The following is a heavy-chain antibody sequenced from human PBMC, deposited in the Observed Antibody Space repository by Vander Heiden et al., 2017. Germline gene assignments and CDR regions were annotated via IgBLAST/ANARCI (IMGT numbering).Heavy chain of an antibody. CDR1: GYSFSSNW. J-gene: IGHJ4*02. Sequence: EVQLVQSGAEATKPGESLKISFKGSGYSFSSNWIGWVRQMPGKGLGWMGISYTGDSDTRYSPSFQGQVTISADKSISTAYLQWSSLKASDTAMYYCARLDYGSGIYAGDFGYWGQGTLVTVSS. CDR3: ARLDYGSGIYAGDFGY. CDR2: SYTGDSDT. V-gene: IGHV5-51*01. D-gene: IGHD3-10*01.